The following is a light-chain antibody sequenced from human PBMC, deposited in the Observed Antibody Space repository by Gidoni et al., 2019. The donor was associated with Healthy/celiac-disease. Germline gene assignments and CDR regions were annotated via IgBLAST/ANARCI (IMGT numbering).Light chain of an antibody. CDR2: KAS. J-gene: IGKJ3*01. Sequence: DIQMTQSPSTLSASVGARVTITCRAIQSISSRLAWYQQKPGNAPKLLIYKASSLESGVPSRFSGSGSGTEFTLTISSLQPDDFATYYCQQYNSDAITFGPGTKVEIK. V-gene: IGKV1-5*03. CDR3: QQYNSDAIT. CDR1: QSISSR.